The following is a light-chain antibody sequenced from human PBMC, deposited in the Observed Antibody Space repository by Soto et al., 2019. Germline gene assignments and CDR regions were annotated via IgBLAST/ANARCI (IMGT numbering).Light chain of an antibody. Sequence: EILLTQTPGTLSLSPGERPTLSCSASQAFSSSYLAWYQQKRCQAPRLLIYGASSRATGIPDRFSGSGSGTDFTLSISSLEPEDFAVYYCQLSQQRSSWPPIAFGQGTRLEIK. CDR1: QAFSSSY. CDR2: GAS. V-gene: IGKV3-20*01. J-gene: IGKJ5*01. CDR3: QLSQQRSSWPPIA.